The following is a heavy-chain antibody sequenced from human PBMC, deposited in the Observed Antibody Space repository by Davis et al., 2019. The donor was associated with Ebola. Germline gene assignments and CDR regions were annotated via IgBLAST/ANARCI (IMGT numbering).Heavy chain of an antibody. J-gene: IGHJ4*02. CDR3: ATQYKD. CDR1: GDSISSSSYS. CDR2: VYYSGST. Sequence: SETLSLTCTVSGDSISSSSYSWGWIRQPPGKGLEWIGSVYYSGSTYYNPSLKSRVTISVDTSKNQFSLKVYSVTAADTGVYYCATQYKDWGQGTLVTVSS. D-gene: IGHD1-1*01. V-gene: IGHV4-39*01.